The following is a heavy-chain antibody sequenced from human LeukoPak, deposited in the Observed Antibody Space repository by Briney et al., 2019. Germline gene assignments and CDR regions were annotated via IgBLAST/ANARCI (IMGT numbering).Heavy chain of an antibody. J-gene: IGHJ4*02. Sequence: SETLSLTCTVSGGSVSTDKFYWSWIRQPPGKGLEWIGYINYIGDTSYNPSLKSRVTISVDTSKNQFSLKLRSVTAADTAVYCCASVAELQIGYWGQGALVTVSS. D-gene: IGHD1-7*01. V-gene: IGHV4-61*01. CDR2: INYIGDT. CDR1: GGSVSTDKFY. CDR3: ASVAELQIGY.